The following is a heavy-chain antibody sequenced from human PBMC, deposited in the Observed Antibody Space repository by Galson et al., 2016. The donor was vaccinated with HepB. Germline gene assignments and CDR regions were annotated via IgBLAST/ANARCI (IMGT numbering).Heavy chain of an antibody. CDR2: ISGDGTGT. J-gene: IGHJ4*02. CDR1: GFTFSSYS. CDR3: ARFTQQWLDRVYYFDY. D-gene: IGHD6-19*01. Sequence: SLRLSCAASGFTFSSYSMNWIRQAPGKGLEWVSAISGDGTGTYYAGSVQARFTSSRDRSKNTLYLQMNSLRADDTAVNYRARFTQQWLDRVYYFDYWGQGTLVTVSS. V-gene: IGHV3-23*01.